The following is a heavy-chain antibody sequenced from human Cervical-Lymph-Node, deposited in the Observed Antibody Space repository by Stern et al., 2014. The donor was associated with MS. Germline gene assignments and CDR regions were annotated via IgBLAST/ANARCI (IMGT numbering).Heavy chain of an antibody. V-gene: IGHV4-31*03. Sequence: QLQLQESGPGLVKPSQTLSLTCTVSGASLSSLNYYWSWIRQRPGKGLEWIGFISYSGNTNYNPSLKSRVTVSADTSKTQLSLRLTSVTAADTAVYYCARDNGLRVEQFFDYWGQGILVTVSS. CDR3: ARDNGLRVEQFFDY. D-gene: IGHD4-17*01. J-gene: IGHJ4*02. CDR1: GASLSSLNYY. CDR2: ISYSGNT.